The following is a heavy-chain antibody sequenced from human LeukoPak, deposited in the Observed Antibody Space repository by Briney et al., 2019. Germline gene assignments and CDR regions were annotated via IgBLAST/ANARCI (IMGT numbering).Heavy chain of an antibody. J-gene: IGHJ4*02. Sequence: PGGSLRLSCAASGFTFSNYWMSWVRQAPGKGLEWVAKMKRDGSEIYYVDSVNGRFTISRDNAERLLYLQMNSLRAEDTAVYYCARESTYSYAYALDYWGQGTLVTVSS. D-gene: IGHD3-16*01. CDR1: GFTFSNYW. CDR3: ARESTYSYAYALDY. CDR2: MKRDGSEI. V-gene: IGHV3-7*01.